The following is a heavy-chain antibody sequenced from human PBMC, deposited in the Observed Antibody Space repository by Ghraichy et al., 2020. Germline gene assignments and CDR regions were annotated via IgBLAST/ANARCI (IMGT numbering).Heavy chain of an antibody. CDR2: INAGNGNT. CDR3: ARAWIAAAAGWWFDP. J-gene: IGHJ5*02. Sequence: ASVKVSCKASGYTFTSYAMHWVRQAPGQRLEWMGWINAGNGNTKYSQKFQGRVTITRDTSASTAYMELSSLRSEDTAVYYCARAWIAAAAGWWFDPWGQGTLVTVSS. CDR1: GYTFTSYA. D-gene: IGHD6-13*01. V-gene: IGHV1-3*01.